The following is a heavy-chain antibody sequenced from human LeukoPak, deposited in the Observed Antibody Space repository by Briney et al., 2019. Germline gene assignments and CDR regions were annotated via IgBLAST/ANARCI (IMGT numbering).Heavy chain of an antibody. CDR2: IYTSGST. CDR3: ARHEYYYYMDV. V-gene: IGHV4-4*09. CDR1: GGSISSYY. J-gene: IGHJ6*03. Sequence: SETLSLTCTVSGGSISSYYWSWIRQPPGKGLEWIGDIYTSGSTNYNPSLKSRVTISVDTSKNQFSLKLSSVTAADTAVYYCARHEYYYYMDVWGKGTTVTVSS.